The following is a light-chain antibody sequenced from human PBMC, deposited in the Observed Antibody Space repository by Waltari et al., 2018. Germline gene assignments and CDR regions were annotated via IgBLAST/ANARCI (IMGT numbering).Light chain of an antibody. CDR1: SSNIGNNY. Sequence: QSVLTQPPSASEAPGQRVTISCSGSSSNIGNNYVYWYQQFPGTAPKLLIYRNNQRPSGVPVRFSGSKSGTSASLAISGLRSEDESDYYCAAWDDSLRGPVFGGGTKVTVL. CDR2: RNN. J-gene: IGLJ3*02. CDR3: AAWDDSLRGPV. V-gene: IGLV1-47*01.